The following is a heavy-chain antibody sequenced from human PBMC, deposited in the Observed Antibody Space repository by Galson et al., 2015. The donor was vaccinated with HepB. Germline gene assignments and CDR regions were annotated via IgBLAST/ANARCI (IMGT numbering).Heavy chain of an antibody. V-gene: IGHV3-30*18. CDR2: ISYDGSNK. J-gene: IGHJ6*02. D-gene: IGHD3-3*01. CDR3: AKDPAQLRFNGMDV. Sequence: SLRLSCAASGFTFSSYGMHWVRQAPGKGLEWVAVISYDGSNKYYADSVKGRFTISRDNSKNTLYLQMNSLRAEDTAVYYCAKDPAQLRFNGMDVWGQGTTVTVSS. CDR1: GFTFSSYG.